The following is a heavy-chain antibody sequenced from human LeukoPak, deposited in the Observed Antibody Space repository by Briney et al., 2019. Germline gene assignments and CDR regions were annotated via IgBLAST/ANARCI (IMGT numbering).Heavy chain of an antibody. J-gene: IGHJ4*02. V-gene: IGHV4-61*05. CDR2: IYYSGRT. D-gene: IGHD3-10*01. CDR1: GGSISSSSYY. CDR3: ARVEDIRGADFDS. Sequence: SETLSLTCTVSGGSISSSSYYWGWIRQPPGKGLEWIGYIYYSGRTSYNPSLKSRVTISVDTSKNQFSLKLNSVTAADTAVYYCARVEDIRGADFDSWGQGTLVTVSS.